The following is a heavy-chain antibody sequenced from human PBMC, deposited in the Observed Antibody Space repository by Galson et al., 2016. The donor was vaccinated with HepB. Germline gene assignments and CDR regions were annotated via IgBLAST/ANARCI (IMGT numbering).Heavy chain of an antibody. J-gene: IGHJ6*02. CDR2: IWYDGNNK. CDR1: GFTFSSYG. D-gene: IGHD3-10*01. CDR3: ARDRVGVLGVIIAWPYGMDV. Sequence: SLRLSCAASGFTFSSYGMHWVRQAPGKGLEWVAVIWYDGNNKYHGDSVKGRFTISRDNSKNTLYLQMNSLRAEDTAVYYCARDRVGVLGVIIAWPYGMDVWGQWTTVTVSS. V-gene: IGHV3-33*01.